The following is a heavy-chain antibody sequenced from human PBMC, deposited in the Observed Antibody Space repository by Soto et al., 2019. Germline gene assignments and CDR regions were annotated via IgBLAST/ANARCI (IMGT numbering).Heavy chain of an antibody. CDR3: ASAPCGGDCFPIRS. V-gene: IGHV1-3*01. D-gene: IGHD2-21*02. Sequence: QVQVVQSGAELQQPGASVKVSCKTSGYTFTASAIHWVRQAPGQRLEWMGYINAGNGYTRYSQKFQGRVTITMDTSPRTVFMEVSRLETEDTAIYYCASAPCGGDCFPIRSWGQAALVTVSP. J-gene: IGHJ5*02. CDR2: INAGNGYT. CDR1: GYTFTASA.